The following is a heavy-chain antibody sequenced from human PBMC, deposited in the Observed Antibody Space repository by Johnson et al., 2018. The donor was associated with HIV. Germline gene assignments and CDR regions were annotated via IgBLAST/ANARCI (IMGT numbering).Heavy chain of an antibody. D-gene: IGHD2-8*01. CDR3: ATDNGQYGFDI. CDR2: FKGKTDGWTT. Sequence: VKLVESGGDLVKPGGSLRLSCTVSGFTFTNAWMSWVRQAPGKGLEWVGRFKGKTDGWTTDFAAPVKGRFTISRDDSKITLYLQMNSLRTDDTAVYYCATDNGQYGFDIWGQGKMVTVSS. V-gene: IGHV3-15*01. CDR1: GFTFTNAW. J-gene: IGHJ3*02.